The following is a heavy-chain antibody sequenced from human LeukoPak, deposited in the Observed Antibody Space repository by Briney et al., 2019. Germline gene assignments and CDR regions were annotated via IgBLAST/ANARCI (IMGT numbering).Heavy chain of an antibody. J-gene: IGHJ4*02. CDR3: AKGRERSYYFDY. Sequence: GGSLRLSCAASGFTFSSYSMNWVRQAPGKGLEWVAVISYDGSNKYYADSVKGRFTISRDNSKNTLYLQMNSLRAEDTAVYYCAKGRERSYYFDYWGQGTLVTVSS. CDR2: ISYDGSNK. V-gene: IGHV3-30*18. D-gene: IGHD1-26*01. CDR1: GFTFSSYS.